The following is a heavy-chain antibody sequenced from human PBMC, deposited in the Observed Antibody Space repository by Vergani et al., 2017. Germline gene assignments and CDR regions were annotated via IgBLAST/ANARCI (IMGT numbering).Heavy chain of an antibody. CDR1: GFTFSSYS. V-gene: IGHV3-21*01. CDR2: ISSSSSYL. D-gene: IGHD3-3*01. CDR3: AGDHTSLRFLEWSTFDP. J-gene: IGHJ5*02. Sequence: EVQLVESGGGLVKPGGSLRLSCAASGFTFSSYSMNWVRQAPGKGLEWVSSISSSSSYLYYADSVKGRFTISRDNAKNSLYLQMNSLRAEDTAVYYCAGDHTSLRFLEWSTFDPWGQGTLVTVSS.